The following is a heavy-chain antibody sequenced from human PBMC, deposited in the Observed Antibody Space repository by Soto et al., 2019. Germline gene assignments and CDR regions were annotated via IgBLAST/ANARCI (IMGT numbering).Heavy chain of an antibody. CDR3: ARGDVDWLLSH. CDR1: GASISSGAFY. CDR2: IYHSGST. J-gene: IGHJ4*02. D-gene: IGHD3-9*01. Sequence: QVQLQESGPGLVKPSQTLSLTCTVSGASISSGAFYWTWIRQHPGKALEWIGYIYHSGSTHYNPSLKSRLTISLATSKNQFSLKLTSVTAADTAVYYCARGDVDWLLSHWGQGTLVTVSS. V-gene: IGHV4-31*03.